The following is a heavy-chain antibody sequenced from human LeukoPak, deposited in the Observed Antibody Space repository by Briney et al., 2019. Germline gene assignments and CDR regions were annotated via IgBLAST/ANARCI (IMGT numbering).Heavy chain of an antibody. Sequence: GASVKVSCKASGYTFTGCYMHWVRQAPGQGLEWMGWINAYNGNTNYAQNLQGRVTMTTDTSTSTAYMELRSLRSDDTAVYYCARGDTDSSGHGSFNYWGQGTLVTVSS. J-gene: IGHJ4*02. CDR2: INAYNGNT. D-gene: IGHD5-18*01. CDR3: ARGDTDSSGHGSFNY. CDR1: GYTFTGCY. V-gene: IGHV1-18*04.